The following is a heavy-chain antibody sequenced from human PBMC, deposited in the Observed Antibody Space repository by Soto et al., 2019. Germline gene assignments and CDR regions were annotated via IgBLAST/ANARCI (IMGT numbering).Heavy chain of an antibody. V-gene: IGHV1-3*01. J-gene: IGHJ5*02. CDR2: INAGNGNT. CDR1: GYTFTSYA. Sequence: ASVKVSCKASGYTFTSYAMHWVRQAPGQRLEWMGWINAGNGNTKYSQKSQGRVTITRDTSASTAYMELSSLRSEDTAVYYCARVNRMGTTSSNWFDPWGQGTLVTVSS. CDR3: ARVNRMGTTSSNWFDP. D-gene: IGHD1-7*01.